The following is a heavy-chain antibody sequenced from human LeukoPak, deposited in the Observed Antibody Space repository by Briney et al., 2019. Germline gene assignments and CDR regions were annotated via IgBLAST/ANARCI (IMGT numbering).Heavy chain of an antibody. CDR2: ISHSGST. J-gene: IGHJ6*02. Sequence: SETLSLTCTVSGGSISSYYWNWIRQPPGKGLEWIGYISHSGSTDYNSSLKSRVTISVDTSKNQFSLKLSSVTAADTAVYYCARQVGSGYYGMDVWGQGTTVTVSS. V-gene: IGHV4-59*08. CDR1: GGSISSYY. CDR3: ARQVGSGYYGMDV. D-gene: IGHD1-26*01.